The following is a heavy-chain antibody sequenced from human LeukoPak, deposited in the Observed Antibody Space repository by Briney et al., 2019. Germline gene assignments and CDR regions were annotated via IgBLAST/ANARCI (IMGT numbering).Heavy chain of an antibody. CDR2: IYYSGST. CDR1: GGSISSFY. J-gene: IGHJ3*02. Sequence: PSETLSLTCTVSGGSISSFYWSWIRQPPGKGLEWIGYIYYSGSTSYNPSLKSRVTISVDTSKNQFSLKLSSVTAADTAVYYCARDRHDFWSGYYAFDIWGQGTMVTVSS. CDR3: ARDRHDFWSGYYAFDI. V-gene: IGHV4-59*01. D-gene: IGHD3-3*01.